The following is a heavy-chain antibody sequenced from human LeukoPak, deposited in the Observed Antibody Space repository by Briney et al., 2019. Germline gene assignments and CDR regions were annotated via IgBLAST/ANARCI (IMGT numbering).Heavy chain of an antibody. Sequence: PSETLSLTCAVYGGSFSGYYWSWIRQPPGKGLEWIGEINHSGSTNYNPSPKSRVTISVDTSKNQFSLKLSSVTAADTAVYYCARGRYDYVWGSYRNTNYFDYWGQGTLVTVSS. D-gene: IGHD3-16*02. CDR2: INHSGST. J-gene: IGHJ4*02. V-gene: IGHV4-34*01. CDR3: ARGRYDYVWGSYRNTNYFDY. CDR1: GGSFSGYY.